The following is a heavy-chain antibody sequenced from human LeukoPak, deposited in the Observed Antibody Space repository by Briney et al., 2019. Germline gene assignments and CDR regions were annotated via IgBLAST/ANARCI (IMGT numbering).Heavy chain of an antibody. Sequence: SGTLSLTCAVSGHSIINNYWWTWVRQPPGEGLEWVGERHPTGTTIYKPSLKSRVTISVDKSKNQFSLTMISVTAADTAVYYCTARRDGYSQFEDWGQGILVTVS. J-gene: IGHJ4*02. D-gene: IGHD5-24*01. CDR1: GHSIINNYW. CDR3: TARRDGYSQFED. CDR2: RHPTGTT. V-gene: IGHV4-4*02.